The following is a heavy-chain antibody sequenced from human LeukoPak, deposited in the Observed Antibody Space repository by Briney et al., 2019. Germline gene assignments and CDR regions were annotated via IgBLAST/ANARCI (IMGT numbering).Heavy chain of an antibody. D-gene: IGHD2-2*01. CDR1: GYTFTSYY. J-gene: IGHJ6*02. Sequence: GASVKVSCKASGYTFTSYYMHWVRQAPGQGLEWMGIINPSGGSTSYAQKFQGRVTMTRDTSTSTAYMELSSLRSEDTAVYYCASVNCSSTSCYDYYYYGMDVWGQGTTVTVSS. V-gene: IGHV1-46*01. CDR2: INPSGGST. CDR3: ASVNCSSTSCYDYYYYGMDV.